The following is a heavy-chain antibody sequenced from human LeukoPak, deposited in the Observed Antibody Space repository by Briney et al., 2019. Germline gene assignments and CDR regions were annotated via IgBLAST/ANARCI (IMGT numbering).Heavy chain of an antibody. CDR2: INPNSGGT. Sequence: ASVKVSCKASGYTFTSYDINWVRQAPGQWLEWMGWINPNSGGTNYAQKFQGRVTMTRDTSISTAYMELSRLRSDDTAVYYCASRLQGPPGSPWYFDLWGRGTLVTVSS. V-gene: IGHV1-2*02. D-gene: IGHD4-11*01. CDR3: ASRLQGPPGSPWYFDL. J-gene: IGHJ2*01. CDR1: GYTFTSYD.